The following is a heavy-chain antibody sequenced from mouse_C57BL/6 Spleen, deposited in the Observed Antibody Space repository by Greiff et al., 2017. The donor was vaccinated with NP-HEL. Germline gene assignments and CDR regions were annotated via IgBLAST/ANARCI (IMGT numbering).Heavy chain of an antibody. Sequence: VQVVESGPGLVAPSQSLSITCTVSGFSLTSYGVHWVRQPPGKGLEWLVVIWSDGSTTYNSALKSRLSISKDNSKSQVFLKMNSLQTDDTAMYYCARQPATSFYSNYGYAMDYWGQGTSVTVSS. CDR2: IWSDGST. J-gene: IGHJ4*01. CDR1: GFSLTSYG. V-gene: IGHV2-6-1*01. D-gene: IGHD2-5*01. CDR3: ARQPATSFYSNYGYAMDY.